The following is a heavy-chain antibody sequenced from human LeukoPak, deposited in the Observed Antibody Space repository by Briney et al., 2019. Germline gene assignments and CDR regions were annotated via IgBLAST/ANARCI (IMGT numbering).Heavy chain of an antibody. CDR1: GFTFSSYW. Sequence: GGSLRLSCAVSGFTFSSYWMSWVRQAPGKGLEWVANINQDGSEKYYVDSVKGRFTISRDNAKNSLYLQMNSLRAEDTAVYYCGKSMDVWGQGTTVTVSS. J-gene: IGHJ6*02. CDR2: INQDGSEK. CDR3: GKSMDV. V-gene: IGHV3-7*01.